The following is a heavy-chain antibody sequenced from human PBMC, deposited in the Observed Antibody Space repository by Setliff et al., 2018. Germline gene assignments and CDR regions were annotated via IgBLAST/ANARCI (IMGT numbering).Heavy chain of an antibody. V-gene: IGHV5-51*01. CDR3: ARGLGGSHSRAFDL. J-gene: IGHJ3*01. CDR1: GFIFTNYW. Sequence: GESLKISCQGFGFIFTNYWIAWVRQMPGKGLEYMGIIYSHDSNTMYSPSFQGQVTISADKSISTAYLQWSRLKASDTAMYYCARGLGGSHSRAFDLWGQGTMVTVSS. D-gene: IGHD3-10*01. CDR2: IYSHDSNT.